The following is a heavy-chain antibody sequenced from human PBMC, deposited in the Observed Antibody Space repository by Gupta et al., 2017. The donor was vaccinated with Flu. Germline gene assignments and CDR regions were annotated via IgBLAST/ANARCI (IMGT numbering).Heavy chain of an antibody. J-gene: IGHJ5*02. CDR3: ARYCASNNCYLAGGDTFDP. Sequence: QVQLVQSGAEVKESGASVKVSCKASGYTFTGYYMHWVRQAPGQGLEWMGWINTNSGSTKYAQKFQGRVTMTRDTSISTAYMELSRLISDDTAVYYCARYCASNNCYLAGGDTFDPWGQGTLVTVSS. CDR2: INTNSGST. D-gene: IGHD3-22*01. CDR1: GYTFTGYY. V-gene: IGHV1-2*02.